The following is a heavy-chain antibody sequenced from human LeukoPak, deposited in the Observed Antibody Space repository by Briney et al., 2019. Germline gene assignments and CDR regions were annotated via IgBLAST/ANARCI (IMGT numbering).Heavy chain of an antibody. J-gene: IGHJ4*02. CDR3: ARSPVVLYYFDY. CDR2: IYYSGST. Sequence: SETLSLTCTVSGGSISSYYWSWIRQPPGKGLEWIGYIYYSGSTNYNPSLKSRVTISVDTSKNQFSLKLSSVTAADTAVYYCARSPVVLYYFDYWGQGTLVTVSS. D-gene: IGHD4-23*01. V-gene: IGHV4-59*01. CDR1: GGSISSYY.